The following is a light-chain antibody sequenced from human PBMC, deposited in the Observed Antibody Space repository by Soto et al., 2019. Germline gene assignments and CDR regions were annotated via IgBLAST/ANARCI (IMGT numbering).Light chain of an antibody. Sequence: QSVLTQPPSASETPGQTVSISCSGSNSNIASNTVNWYQHLPGTAPKLLIFGNINRPSGVPDRFSGSKSGTSASLAITGLQAEDEGEYYCQSYDSTLSARYVFGTGTKVTAL. CDR3: QSYDSTLSARYV. V-gene: IGLV1-40*01. CDR2: GNI. J-gene: IGLJ1*01. CDR1: NSNIASNT.